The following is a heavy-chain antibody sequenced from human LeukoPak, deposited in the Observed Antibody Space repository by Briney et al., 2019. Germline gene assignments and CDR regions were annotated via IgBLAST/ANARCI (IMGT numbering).Heavy chain of an antibody. CDR2: INPNIGGT. V-gene: IGHV1-2*02. D-gene: IGHD1-26*01. Sequence: PRSSVLVSCKASGYTFTDYFLHWGRQAPGQGREWMGWINPNIGGTNYAQNFQGRVTMTRDTSISTAYMELSRLGSDDTAVYYCATSRSVVVGATVAWGQGTLVTVSS. J-gene: IGHJ5*02. CDR3: ATSRSVVVGATVA. CDR1: GYTFTDYF.